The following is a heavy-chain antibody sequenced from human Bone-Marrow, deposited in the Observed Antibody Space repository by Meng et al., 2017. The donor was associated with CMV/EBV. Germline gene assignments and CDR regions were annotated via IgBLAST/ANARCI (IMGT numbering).Heavy chain of an antibody. V-gene: IGHV4-4*02. CDR1: GGSISSSNW. Sequence: GSLRLSCAVSGGSISSSNWWSWVRQPPGKGLEWIGEIYHSGSTNYNPSLKSRVTISVDKSKNQFSLKLSSVTAADTAVYYCARPIVVVPAARAFDPWGHGTLVTVSS. CDR2: IYHSGST. D-gene: IGHD2-2*01. CDR3: ARPIVVVPAARAFDP. J-gene: IGHJ5*02.